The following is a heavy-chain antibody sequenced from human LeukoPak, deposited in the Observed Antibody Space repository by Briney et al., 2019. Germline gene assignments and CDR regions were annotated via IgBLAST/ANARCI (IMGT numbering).Heavy chain of an antibody. J-gene: IGHJ4*02. Sequence: GGSLRLSCTASGFTFSSYGMHWVRQAPGKGLEWVAFIRYDGSNKYYADSVKGRFTISRDNSKNTLYLQMNSLRAEDTAVYYCARIPHPSPVGYWGQGTLVTVSS. CDR3: ARIPHPSPVGY. D-gene: IGHD4-23*01. V-gene: IGHV3-30*02. CDR2: IRYDGSNK. CDR1: GFTFSSYG.